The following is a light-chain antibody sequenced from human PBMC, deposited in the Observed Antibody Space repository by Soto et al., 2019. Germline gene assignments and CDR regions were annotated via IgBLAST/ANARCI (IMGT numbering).Light chain of an antibody. CDR1: QSVHRY. CDR3: QQRRDT. J-gene: IGKJ4*01. V-gene: IGKV3-11*01. CDR2: DAY. Sequence: IVLTQSQATLSLSPGERATLSCSSSQSVHRYLAWSQQKPGQAPRLLIYDAYNRATGIPARFSGSGSGTDFTLTISSVEPEDFAVYYCQQRRDTFGGGTKVEIK.